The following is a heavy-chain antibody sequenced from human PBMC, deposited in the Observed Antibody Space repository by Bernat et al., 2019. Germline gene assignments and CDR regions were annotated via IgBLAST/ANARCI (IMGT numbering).Heavy chain of an antibody. CDR1: GFTFSSYG. CDR2: ISYDGSNK. D-gene: IGHD3-22*01. Sequence: QVQLVESGGGVVQPGRSLRLSCAASGFTFSSYGMHWVRQAPGKGLEWVAVISYDGSNKYCADSVKGRFTISRDNSKNTLYLQMNSLRAEDTAVYYCAKRSYYYDSSGYLVWGQGTLVTVSS. J-gene: IGHJ4*02. V-gene: IGHV3-30*18. CDR3: AKRSYYYDSSGYLV.